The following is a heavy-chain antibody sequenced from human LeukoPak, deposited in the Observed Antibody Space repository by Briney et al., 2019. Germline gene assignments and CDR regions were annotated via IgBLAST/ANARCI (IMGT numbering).Heavy chain of an antibody. CDR1: GGSISSSSYY. CDR3: ARHSGDQSTMIVVATYYGGDYFDY. D-gene: IGHD3-22*01. V-gene: IGHV4-39*01. CDR2: IYYSGST. Sequence: SETLSLTCTVSGGSISSSSYYWGWIRQPPGKGLEWIGSIYYSGSTYYNPSLKSRVTISVDTSKNQFSLKLSSVTAADTAVYYCARHSGDQSTMIVVATYYGGDYFDYWGQGTLVTVSS. J-gene: IGHJ4*02.